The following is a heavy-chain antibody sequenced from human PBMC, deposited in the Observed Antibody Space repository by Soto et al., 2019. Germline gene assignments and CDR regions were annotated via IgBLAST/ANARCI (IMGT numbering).Heavy chain of an antibody. CDR3: TTLYYYDSSGGFDY. CDR2: IWYDESKE. V-gene: IGHV3-33*01. D-gene: IGHD3-22*01. J-gene: IGHJ4*02. Sequence: QVQLVESGGGVVQPGRSLRLSCVASGFSFGTYGMHWVRQAPGKGLEWVAIIWYDESKEDYADSVKGRFTISRDNSKNTLYLQMDSLRAEDTAMYYCTTLYYYDSSGGFDYWGQGTRVTVSS. CDR1: GFSFGTYG.